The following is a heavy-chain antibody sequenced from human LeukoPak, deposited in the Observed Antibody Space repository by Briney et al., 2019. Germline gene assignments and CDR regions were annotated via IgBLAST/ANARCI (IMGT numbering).Heavy chain of an antibody. Sequence: PSETLSLTCVVYGGSFSRYYWSWIRQSPGKGLEWIAEIDHRGDTNYNPSVKSRVTISVDTSKNQFSLKVRSLSAADTAVYYCARGPTISETGYFDFWGQGTLVTVSS. V-gene: IGHV4-34*01. D-gene: IGHD1-1*01. CDR1: GGSFSRYY. CDR3: ARGPTISETGYFDF. J-gene: IGHJ4*03. CDR2: IDHRGDT.